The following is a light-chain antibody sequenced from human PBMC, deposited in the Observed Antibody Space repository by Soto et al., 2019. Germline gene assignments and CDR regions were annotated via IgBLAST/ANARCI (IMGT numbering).Light chain of an antibody. V-gene: IGLV2-14*01. J-gene: IGLJ1*01. CDR2: DVS. Sequence: QSALPQPSSVSVSPGQSITISCTGTSSDVGGYNYVSWYQQYPGKAPKLMIYDVSNRPSGVSNRFSGSKSGNTASLTISGLQAEDEADYYCSSYTISNTLVFGSGTKVTVL. CDR1: SSDVGGYNY. CDR3: SSYTISNTLV.